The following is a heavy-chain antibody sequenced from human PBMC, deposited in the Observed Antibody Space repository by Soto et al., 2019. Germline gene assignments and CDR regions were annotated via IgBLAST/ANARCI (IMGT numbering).Heavy chain of an antibody. CDR3: ARAGLTSNIVATIVAHGAFDI. V-gene: IGHV3-23*01. J-gene: IGHJ3*02. CDR2: ISGSSSST. Sequence: PGGSLRLSCAASGITFSNYAMSWVRQAPGKGLELVSTISGSSSSTYNAESVKGRFTISRDNSKNTLFLQMNSLRAEDTAVYYCARAGLTSNIVATIVAHGAFDIWGQGTMVTVSS. CDR1: GITFSNYA. D-gene: IGHD5-12*01.